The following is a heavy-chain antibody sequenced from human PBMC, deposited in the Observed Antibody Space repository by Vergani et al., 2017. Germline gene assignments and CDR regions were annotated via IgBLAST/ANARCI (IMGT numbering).Heavy chain of an antibody. Sequence: QLQLQESDPGLVKPSETLSLTCTVSGGSIRSTFYYWGWIRQPPGKGLEWIGTIYYSGSTYYNPSLKSRVTISVDTSKNQFSLKLNSVTAADTAVYYCARHKEQLVPGYYYYYYYMDVWGKGTTVTVSS. CDR1: GGSIRSTFYY. CDR3: ARHKEQLVPGYYYYYYYMDV. V-gene: IGHV4-39*01. D-gene: IGHD6-13*01. CDR2: IYYSGST. J-gene: IGHJ6*03.